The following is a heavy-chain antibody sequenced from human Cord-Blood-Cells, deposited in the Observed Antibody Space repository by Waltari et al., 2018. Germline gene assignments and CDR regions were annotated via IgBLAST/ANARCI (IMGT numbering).Heavy chain of an antibody. D-gene: IGHD2-21*02. Sequence: VQLVQSGAAVKKPGSSVKVSCKASGGTFSRYAISRVRQAPGQGLEWMGGNIPIFGTANYAQKCQGRVTITADESTSTAYMELSSLRSEDTAVYYCARVGGDYYYYYYMDVWGKGTTVTVSS. CDR2: NIPIFGTA. J-gene: IGHJ6*03. V-gene: IGHV1-69*01. CDR1: GGTFSRYA. CDR3: ARVGGDYYYYYYMDV.